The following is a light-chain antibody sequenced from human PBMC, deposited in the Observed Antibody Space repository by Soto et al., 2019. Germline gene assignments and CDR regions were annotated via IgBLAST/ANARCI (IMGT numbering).Light chain of an antibody. Sequence: QSVLTQPASVSGSPGQWITISCTGTSSDVGGYNYVSWYQQHPGKAPKLMIYDVSNRPSGVSNRFSGSKSGNTASLTISGLQAEDEADYYCSSYTSSSTPVVFGGGTKVTVL. CDR1: SSDVGGYNY. V-gene: IGLV2-14*01. CDR2: DVS. J-gene: IGLJ2*01. CDR3: SSYTSSSTPVV.